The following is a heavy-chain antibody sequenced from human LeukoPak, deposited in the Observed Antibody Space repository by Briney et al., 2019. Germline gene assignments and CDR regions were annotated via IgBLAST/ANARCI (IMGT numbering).Heavy chain of an antibody. V-gene: IGHV3-48*01. CDR2: ISSSGSTI. Sequence: GGSLRLSCAASGFTFSSYAMNWVRQAPGKGLEWVSYISSSGSTIYYADSVKGRFTISRDNAKNSLYLQMNSLRAEDTAVYYCARPLLLWFGGIYDAFDIWGQGTMVTVSS. J-gene: IGHJ3*02. D-gene: IGHD3-10*01. CDR1: GFTFSSYA. CDR3: ARPLLLWFGGIYDAFDI.